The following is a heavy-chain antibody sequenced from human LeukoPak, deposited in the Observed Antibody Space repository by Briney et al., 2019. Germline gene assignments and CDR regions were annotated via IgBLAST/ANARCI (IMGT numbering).Heavy chain of an antibody. CDR3: ARRMRAGTSDFDF. CDR2: IYYSGST. CDR1: GGSLGSSSYY. J-gene: IGHJ4*02. Sequence: SETLSLTCTVSGGSLGSSSYYWGWIRQPPGKGLEWIGNIYYSGSTYYNPSLKSRVTISVDTSKNQFSLKLSSVTAPDTAVYYCARRMRAGTSDFDFWGQGTLVTVSS. D-gene: IGHD6-19*01. V-gene: IGHV4-39*01.